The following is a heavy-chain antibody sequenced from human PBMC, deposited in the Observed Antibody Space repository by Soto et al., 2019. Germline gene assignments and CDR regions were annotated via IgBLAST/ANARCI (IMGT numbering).Heavy chain of an antibody. CDR1: GFTFSNYW. V-gene: IGHV3-7*05. CDR3: ARVRRDGNTGYAMDV. Sequence: EVQLVESGGGLVQPGGSLRLSCSVSGFTFSNYWMNWVRQAPGKGLEWVANIRQDGSGENYVDSAKGRFIISRDKANNLLYLQMNSLRVEDTAIYCCARVRRDGNTGYAMDVWGLGTTVSVSS. D-gene: IGHD2-2*01. CDR2: IRQDGSGE. J-gene: IGHJ6*02.